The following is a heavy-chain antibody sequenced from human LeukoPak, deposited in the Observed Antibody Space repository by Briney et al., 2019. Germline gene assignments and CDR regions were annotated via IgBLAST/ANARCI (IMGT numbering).Heavy chain of an antibody. J-gene: IGHJ4*02. V-gene: IGHV3-7*04. CDR1: GFTFSSYW. CDR3: AGGAAGGY. Sequence: PGGSLRLSCAASGFTFSSYWMTWVRQAPGKGLEWVANIKQDGREKYYADSVKGRFTISRDNAKNSPYLQMNSLRAEDTAVYYCAGGAAGGYWGQGTLVTVSS. D-gene: IGHD4-23*01. CDR2: IKQDGREK.